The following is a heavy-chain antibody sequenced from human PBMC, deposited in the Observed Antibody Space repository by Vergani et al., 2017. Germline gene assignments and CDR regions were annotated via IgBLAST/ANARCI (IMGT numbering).Heavy chain of an antibody. V-gene: IGHV3-30-3*01. CDR2: ISYDGSNK. Sequence: QVQLVESGGGVVQPGRSLRLSCAASGFTFSSYAMHWVRQAPGKGLEWVAVISYDGSNKYYADSVKGRFTISRDNSKTTLYLQMNSLRAEDTAVYYCARDDYYDSSGYYYFGFHFDYWGQGTLVTVSS. D-gene: IGHD3-22*01. CDR1: GFTFSSYA. J-gene: IGHJ4*02. CDR3: ARDDYYDSSGYYYFGFHFDY.